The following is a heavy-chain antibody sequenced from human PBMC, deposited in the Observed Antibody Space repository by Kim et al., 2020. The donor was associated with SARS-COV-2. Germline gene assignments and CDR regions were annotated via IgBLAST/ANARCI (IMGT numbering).Heavy chain of an antibody. J-gene: IGHJ4*02. CDR2: T. Sequence: TKYSQKFQGRVTITRDTSASTAYMGLSSLRSEDTAVYYCARGIWFGELLYWGQGTLVTVSS. V-gene: IGHV1-3*01. CDR3: ARGIWFGELLY. D-gene: IGHD3-10*01.